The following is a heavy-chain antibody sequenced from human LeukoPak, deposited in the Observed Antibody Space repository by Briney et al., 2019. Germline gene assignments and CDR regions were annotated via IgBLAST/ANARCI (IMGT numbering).Heavy chain of an antibody. CDR3: ARGFGSSIPYSYYYYLDV. Sequence: PGGSLRLSCAASGFTFSNYWLSWVRQVPGKGPEWVANIRQDGKELYYVDSVKGRFTISRDNAKNSLYLQMNSLRAEDDTAVYYCARGFGSSIPYSYYYYLDVWGKGTTVTVSS. CDR2: IRQDGKEL. CDR1: GFTFSNYW. J-gene: IGHJ6*03. V-gene: IGHV3-7*01. D-gene: IGHD6-6*01.